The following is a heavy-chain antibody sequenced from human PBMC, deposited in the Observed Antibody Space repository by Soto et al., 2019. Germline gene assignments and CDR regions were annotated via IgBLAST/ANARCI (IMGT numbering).Heavy chain of an antibody. CDR3: ARATGYYDTSGYYGAFYYYGMDV. V-gene: IGHV3-48*02. J-gene: IGHJ6*02. Sequence: PVGSLRLSCVASEFSFSTYDMNWVRQAPGKGLEWVSYISASSSTIYYADSVKGRFTISRDNARNSLFLQMNSLRDEDTAVYYCARATGYYDTSGYYGAFYYYGMDVWGQGTTVTVSS. CDR1: EFSFSTYD. CDR2: ISASSSTI. D-gene: IGHD3-22*01.